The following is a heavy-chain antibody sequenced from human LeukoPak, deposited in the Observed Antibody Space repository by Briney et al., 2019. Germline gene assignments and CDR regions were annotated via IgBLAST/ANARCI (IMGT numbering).Heavy chain of an antibody. V-gene: IGHV1-2*06. J-gene: IGHJ4*02. CDR3: ASGRGSSGSQEAFDY. D-gene: IGHD6-19*01. Sequence: ASVKVSCKASEYTFTGYYMHWVRQAPGQGLEWMGRINPNSGGTNYAQKFQGRVTMTRDTSISTAYMELSRLRSDDTAVYYGASGRGSSGSQEAFDYWGQGTLVTVSS. CDR1: EYTFTGYY. CDR2: INPNSGGT.